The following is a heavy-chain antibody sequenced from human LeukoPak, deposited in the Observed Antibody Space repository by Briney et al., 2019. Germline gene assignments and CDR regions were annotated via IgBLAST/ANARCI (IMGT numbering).Heavy chain of an antibody. Sequence: SETLSLTCAVYGGSFSGYYWNWIRQPPGKGLEWIGEINHSGSTVYNPSLKSRVTISVDTSKNQFSLKLSSVTAADTAVYYCARARERAYYYGSGSGNWFDPWGQGTLVTVSS. CDR2: INHSGST. CDR3: ARARERAYYYGSGSGNWFDP. J-gene: IGHJ5*02. CDR1: GGSFSGYY. V-gene: IGHV4-34*01. D-gene: IGHD3-10*01.